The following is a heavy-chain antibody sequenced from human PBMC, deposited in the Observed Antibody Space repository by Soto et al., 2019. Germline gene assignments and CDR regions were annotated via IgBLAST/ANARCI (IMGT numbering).Heavy chain of an antibody. CDR2: IYYSGST. J-gene: IGHJ4*02. CDR3: VKGLNIDYNSAWFYFDY. V-gene: IGHV4-59*01. D-gene: IGHD6-19*01. Sequence: SETLSLTCAVYGGSFSGYYWSWIRQPPGKGLEWIGYIYYSGSTNYNPSLKSRVTILVDTSKNQFSLKLSSVTAADTAVYYCVKGLNIDYNSAWFYFDYWGQGTVVTVSS. CDR1: GGSFSGYY.